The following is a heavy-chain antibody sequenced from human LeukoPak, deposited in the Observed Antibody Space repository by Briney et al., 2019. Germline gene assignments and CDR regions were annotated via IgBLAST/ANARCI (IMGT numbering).Heavy chain of an antibody. Sequence: GASVKVPCKASGGTFSSYAISWVRQAPGQGLERMGRIIPILGIANYAQKFQGRVTITADKSTSTAYMELSSLRSEDTAVYYCAVLGGEFLDYWGQGTLVTVSS. D-gene: IGHD3-10*01. CDR3: AVLGGEFLDY. J-gene: IGHJ4*02. CDR1: GGTFSSYA. CDR2: IIPILGIA. V-gene: IGHV1-69*04.